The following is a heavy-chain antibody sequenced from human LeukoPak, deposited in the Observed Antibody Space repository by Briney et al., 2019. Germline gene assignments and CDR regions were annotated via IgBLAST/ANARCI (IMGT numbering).Heavy chain of an antibody. D-gene: IGHD6-13*01. J-gene: IGHJ4*02. CDR1: GGTFSSYA. CDR2: IIPIFGTA. V-gene: IGHV1-69*06. CDR3: ARAVQTETIAAAGYY. Sequence: SVTVSCKASGGTFSSYAISWVRQAPGQGLEWMGGIIPIFGTANYAQKFQGRVTITADISTSTANMELSSLRSEDTAVYYCARAVQTETIAAAGYYWGQGALVTVSS.